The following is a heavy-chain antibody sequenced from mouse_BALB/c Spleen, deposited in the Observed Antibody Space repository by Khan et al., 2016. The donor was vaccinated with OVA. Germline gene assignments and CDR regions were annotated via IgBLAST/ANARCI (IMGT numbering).Heavy chain of an antibody. CDR2: IWNDGNT. V-gene: IGHV2-6-1*01. CDR1: EFSLTNYG. D-gene: IGHD2-10*01. Sequence: QVQLKESGPGLAAPSQSLSITCTISEFSLTNYGVHWVRQSPGKGLEWLAVIWNDGNTNYNSALKSRLTITKDNSQSQVFLKMNSLQTDDTAIYFCARQPYYHYNIMDYWGQGTSVTVSS. CDR3: ARQPYYHYNIMDY. J-gene: IGHJ4*01.